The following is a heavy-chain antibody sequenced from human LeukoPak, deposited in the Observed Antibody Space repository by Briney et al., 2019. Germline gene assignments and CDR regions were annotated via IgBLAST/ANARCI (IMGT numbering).Heavy chain of an antibody. J-gene: IGHJ5*02. CDR2: ISYDGSNK. Sequence: GGSLRLSCAASGFTFSSYGMHWVRQAPGKGLEWVAVISYDGSNKYYADSVKGRFTISRGNSKNTLYLQMNSLRAEDTAVYYCAKDEYSSISGWWFDPWGQGTLVTVSS. CDR3: AKDEYSSISGWWFDP. V-gene: IGHV3-30*18. CDR1: GFTFSSYG. D-gene: IGHD6-6*01.